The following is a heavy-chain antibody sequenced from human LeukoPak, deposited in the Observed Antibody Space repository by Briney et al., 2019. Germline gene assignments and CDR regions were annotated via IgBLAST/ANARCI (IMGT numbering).Heavy chain of an antibody. CDR2: INTEGSST. D-gene: IGHD2-21*01. V-gene: IGHV3-74*01. CDR1: GFTFSSYW. CDR3: ARDGPQPFSCGGDCYSNSFDY. J-gene: IGHJ4*02. Sequence: HPGGSLRLSCAASGFTFSSYWMHWVRQAPGKGLVWVSRINTEGSSTSYADSVKGRFTISRDNAKNTLYLQMNSLRAEDTAVYYCARDGPQPFSCGGDCYSNSFDYWGQGTLVTVSS.